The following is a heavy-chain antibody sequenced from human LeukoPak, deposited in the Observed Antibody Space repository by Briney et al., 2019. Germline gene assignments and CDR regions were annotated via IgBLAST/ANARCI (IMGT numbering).Heavy chain of an antibody. J-gene: IGHJ3*02. V-gene: IGHV3-21*01. Sequence: RSGGSLRLSCTASGFSFSSPGMNWVRQAPGKGLEWVSSINGESTFKVYADSVKGRFTISRDNAKNSLYLQMDSPRAEDTAVYYCAKYQTGTWTSYDSSDIWGQGTLVTVSS. CDR1: GFSFSSPG. D-gene: IGHD1-7*01. CDR3: AKYQTGTWTSYDSSDI. CDR2: INGESTFK.